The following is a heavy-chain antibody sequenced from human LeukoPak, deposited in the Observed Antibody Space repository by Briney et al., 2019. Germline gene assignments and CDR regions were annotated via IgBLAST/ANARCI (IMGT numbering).Heavy chain of an antibody. Sequence: ASVKVSCKASGYTFTSYDINWVRQATGQGLEWMGWMNPNSGNTGHAQKFQGRVTMTRNTSISTAYMELSSLRSEDTAVYYCASGSGDDFWSGYFPRPSRTEIYYYYMDVWGKGTTVTVSS. CDR3: ASGSGDDFWSGYFPRPSRTEIYYYYMDV. V-gene: IGHV1-8*01. J-gene: IGHJ6*03. D-gene: IGHD3-3*01. CDR1: GYTFTSYD. CDR2: MNPNSGNT.